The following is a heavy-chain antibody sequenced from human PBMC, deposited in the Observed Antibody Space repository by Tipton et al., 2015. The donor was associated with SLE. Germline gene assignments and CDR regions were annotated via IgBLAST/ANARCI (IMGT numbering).Heavy chain of an antibody. J-gene: IGHJ4*02. CDR3: AKVGVGATTGY. D-gene: IGHD1-26*01. Sequence: SLRLSCAASGFTFSSYSMNWVHQAPGKGLEWVSYISSSSSTIYYADSVKGRFTISRDNSKNTLYLQMNSLRAEDTAVYYCAKVGVGATTGYWGQGTLVTVSS. CDR1: GFTFSSYS. CDR2: ISSSSSTI. V-gene: IGHV3-48*01.